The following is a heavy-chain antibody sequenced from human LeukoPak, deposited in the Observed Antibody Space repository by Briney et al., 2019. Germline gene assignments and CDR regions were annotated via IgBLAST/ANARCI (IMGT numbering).Heavy chain of an antibody. CDR2: IYYGGST. D-gene: IGHD3-22*01. J-gene: IGHJ5*02. CDR3: AKXSXTNPPGGYYGVRFDP. CDR1: GASISGVY. V-gene: IGHV4-59*01. Sequence: SETLSLTCTVSGASISGVYWSWIRQPPGKGLEWIGYIYYGGSTNYNPSLKSRVSISVDSSKNQFSLKLNSVTAADTAVYYCAKXSXTNPPGGYYGVRFDPWGQGTLVIVSS.